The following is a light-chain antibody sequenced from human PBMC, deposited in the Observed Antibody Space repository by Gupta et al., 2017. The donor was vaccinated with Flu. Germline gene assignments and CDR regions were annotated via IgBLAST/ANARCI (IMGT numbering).Light chain of an antibody. CDR1: QSLVYSDGNTY. CDR2: QVS. CDR3: MQGSRWPWA. V-gene: IGKV2-30*01. J-gene: IGKJ1*01. Sequence: ISCRSSQSLVYSDGNTYLHWFQQRPGQSPRRLIYQVSHRESGVPDRFSGSGSGTDFTLKISRVEAEVVGVYYCMQGSRWPWAFGQGTKVEIK.